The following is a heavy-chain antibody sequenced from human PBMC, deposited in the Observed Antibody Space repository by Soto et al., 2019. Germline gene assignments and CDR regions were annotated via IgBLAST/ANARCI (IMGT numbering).Heavy chain of an antibody. J-gene: IGHJ4*02. Sequence: GGSLRLSCAASGFTFSSYGMHWVRQAPGKGLEWVAVISYDGSNKYYADSVKGRFTISRDNSKNTLYLQMNSLRAEDTAVYYCAKGALYDYVSHHTMGYWGQGTLVTVSS. V-gene: IGHV3-30*18. CDR3: AKGALYDYVSHHTMGY. CDR1: GFTFSSYG. D-gene: IGHD3-16*01. CDR2: ISYDGSNK.